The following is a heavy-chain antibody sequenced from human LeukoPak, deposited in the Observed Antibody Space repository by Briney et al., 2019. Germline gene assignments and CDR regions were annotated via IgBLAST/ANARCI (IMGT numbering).Heavy chain of an antibody. CDR2: IRGSGDNT. D-gene: IGHD7-27*01. CDR1: GFTFSTYA. J-gene: IGHJ4*02. CDR3: AKDRGNWVYYFDN. V-gene: IGHV3-23*01. Sequence: QPGGSLRLSGAASGFTFSTYAMGWVRQAPGKGLEGVSGIRGSGDNTYYADSVKGRFTISRDNSKSTMYLQMNSMRAEDTAVYYCAKDRGNWVYYFDNWGQGTLVTVSS.